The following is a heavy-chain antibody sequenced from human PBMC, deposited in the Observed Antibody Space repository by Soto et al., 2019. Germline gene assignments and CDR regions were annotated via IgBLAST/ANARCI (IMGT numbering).Heavy chain of an antibody. D-gene: IGHD6-13*01. CDR2: IDPSDSYT. CDR1: AYGLSTHW. J-gene: IGHJ6*02. V-gene: IGHV5-10-1*01. Sequence: GQALKLSCKASAYGLSTHWIRWLRHMPGKGLEWMGRIDPSDSYTNYSPSFQGHVTISADKSISTAYLQWSSLKASDTARYYCARRCFAAAGTHCYGLAVRAQGTTVIVSS. CDR3: ARRCFAAAGTHCYGLAV.